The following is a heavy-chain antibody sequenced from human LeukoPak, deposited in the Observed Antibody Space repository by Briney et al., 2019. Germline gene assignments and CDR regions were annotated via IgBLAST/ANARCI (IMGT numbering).Heavy chain of an antibody. CDR1: GNSISSGDYY. D-gene: IGHD3-22*01. CDR3: ARGPYSYDSSGAFDI. Sequence: SETLSLTCTVSGNSISSGDYYWSWIRRPAGKGLEWIGRISSSGSTNYNPSLKSRVTISVDTSKNQFSLKLSSVTAADTAVYFCARGPYSYDSSGAFDIWGQGTMVTVSS. V-gene: IGHV4-61*02. J-gene: IGHJ3*02. CDR2: ISSSGST.